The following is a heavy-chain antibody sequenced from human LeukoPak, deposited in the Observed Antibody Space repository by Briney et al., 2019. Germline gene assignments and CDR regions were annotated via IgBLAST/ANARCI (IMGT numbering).Heavy chain of an antibody. D-gene: IGHD3-9*01. Sequence: GGSLRLSCAASGFTFSSYWMSWVRQAPGKGLEWVANIKQDGSEKHYVDSVKGRFTISRDNSKNTLYLQMNSLRAEDTAVYYCAKDEASYYDILTGYWAYWGQGTLVTVSS. CDR1: GFTFSSYW. V-gene: IGHV3-7*03. CDR3: AKDEASYYDILTGYWAY. CDR2: IKQDGSEK. J-gene: IGHJ4*02.